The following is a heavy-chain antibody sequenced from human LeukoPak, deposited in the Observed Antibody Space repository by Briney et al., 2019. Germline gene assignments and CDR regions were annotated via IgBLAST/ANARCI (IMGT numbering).Heavy chain of an antibody. Sequence: GGSLRLSCAASGFTFSSYGMHWVRQAPGKGLEWVAFIRYDGSNKYYADSVKGRFTISRDNSKNTLYLQMNSLRAEDTAVYYCAKGGELLSYFDYWGQGTLVTVSS. CDR3: AKGGELLSYFDY. CDR2: IRYDGSNK. J-gene: IGHJ4*02. CDR1: GFTFSSYG. V-gene: IGHV3-30*02. D-gene: IGHD2-2*01.